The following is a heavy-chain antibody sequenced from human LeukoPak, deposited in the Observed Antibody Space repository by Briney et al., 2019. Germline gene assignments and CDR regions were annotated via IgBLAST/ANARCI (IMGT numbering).Heavy chain of an antibody. J-gene: IGHJ4*02. V-gene: IGHV6-1*01. CDR3: AREWATYYYDSSGYPFDY. D-gene: IGHD3-22*01. Sequence: SQTLSLTCAISGDSVSSNSAAWNWIRQSPSRGLEWLGRTYYRSKWYNDYAVSVKSRITINPDTSKNQFSLQLNSVTHEDTAVYYCAREWATYYYDSSGYPFDYWGQGTLVTVSS. CDR1: GDSVSSNSAA. CDR2: TYYRSKWYN.